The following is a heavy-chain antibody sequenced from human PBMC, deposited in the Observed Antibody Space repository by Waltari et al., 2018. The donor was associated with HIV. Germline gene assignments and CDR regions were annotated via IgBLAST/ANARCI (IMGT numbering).Heavy chain of an antibody. Sequence: EVHLMESGGGLVKPGRSLRLSCRGSGFTFGDYGLSWFRQAPGKGLEWVGFITSGAYGGTEEYAASVTGRLTTSREDSKSTAYMQMNRLESEDTGVYFCARPSGPLHSYGMDVWGQGTTVIV. CDR1: GFTFGDYG. V-gene: IGHV3-49*05. CDR2: ITSGAYGGTE. CDR3: ARPSGPLHSYGMDV. J-gene: IGHJ6*02. D-gene: IGHD3-3*01.